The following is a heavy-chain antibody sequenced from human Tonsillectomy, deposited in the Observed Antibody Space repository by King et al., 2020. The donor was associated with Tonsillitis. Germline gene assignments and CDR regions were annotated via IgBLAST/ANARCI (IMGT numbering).Heavy chain of an antibody. CDR2: IGTAGDT. Sequence: VQLVEFGGGLVQPGGSLRLSCAASGFTFRSYDMHWVRQATGKGLEWVSTIGTAGDTYYPGSVKGRFTISRENAKNSLYLQMNSLRAGDTAVYYCARGGYDSSGFYYRGQGTLVTVSP. V-gene: IGHV3-13*01. CDR1: GFTFRSYD. CDR3: ARGGYDSSGFYY. J-gene: IGHJ4*02. D-gene: IGHD3-22*01.